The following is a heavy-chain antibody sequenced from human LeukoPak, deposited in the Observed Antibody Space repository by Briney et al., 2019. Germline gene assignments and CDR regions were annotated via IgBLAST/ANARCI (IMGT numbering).Heavy chain of an antibody. CDR3: ARLALDTAAYYFDY. CDR1: GFSFTNFW. Sequence: GESLKISCKASGFSFTNFWIGWVRQMPGKGLELMGFISPVDSDTRYTPSFQGQVTISADKSISTAYLQWTSLKASDTAMYYCARLALDTAAYYFDYWGQGTLVTVSS. V-gene: IGHV5-51*01. J-gene: IGHJ4*02. CDR2: ISPVDSDT. D-gene: IGHD5-18*01.